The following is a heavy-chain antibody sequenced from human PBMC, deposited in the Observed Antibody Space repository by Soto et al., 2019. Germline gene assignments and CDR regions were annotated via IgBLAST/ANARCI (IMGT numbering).Heavy chain of an antibody. CDR3: AKALGELSPESYDY. D-gene: IGHD3-16*02. CDR1: GFTLNNYN. CDR2: ISYDGSNK. J-gene: IGHJ4*02. V-gene: IGHV3-30*18. Sequence: GGSLRPPFSISGFTLNNYNIHLVRPAPGKGLEWVAFISYDGSNKYYGDSVKGRFTISRDNSKNTLYLQMNSLRVEDTAVYYCAKALGELSPESYDYWGQGTLVTVSS.